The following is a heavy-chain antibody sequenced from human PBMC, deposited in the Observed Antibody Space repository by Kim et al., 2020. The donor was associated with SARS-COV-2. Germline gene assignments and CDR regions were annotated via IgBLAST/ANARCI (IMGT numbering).Heavy chain of an antibody. D-gene: IGHD3-3*01. J-gene: IGHJ6*03. V-gene: IGHV4-34*01. CDR1: GGSFSGYY. Sequence: SETLSLTCAVYGGSFSGYYWSWIRQPPGKGLEWIGEINHSGSTNYNPSLKSRVTISVDTSKNQFSLKLSSVTAADTAVYYCARGHLVRFLEWLLADRDYYYYMDVWGKGTTVTVSS. CDR2: INHSGST. CDR3: ARGHLVRFLEWLLADRDYYYYMDV.